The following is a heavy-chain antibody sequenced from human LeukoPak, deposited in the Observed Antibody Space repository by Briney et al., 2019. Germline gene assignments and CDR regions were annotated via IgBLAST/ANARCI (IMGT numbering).Heavy chain of an antibody. D-gene: IGHD1-1*01. Sequence: SETLSLTCTVSGASISGYYWGWIRQSPGKGLEWIGYIHYSGDTNYVPSHKSRVSISVDTSKNQFSLKLTSLTAADTAVYYCVRVGTGTVDFWGQGTLVSISS. CDR1: GASISGYY. V-gene: IGHV4-59*01. CDR3: VRVGTGTVDF. J-gene: IGHJ4*02. CDR2: IHYSGDT.